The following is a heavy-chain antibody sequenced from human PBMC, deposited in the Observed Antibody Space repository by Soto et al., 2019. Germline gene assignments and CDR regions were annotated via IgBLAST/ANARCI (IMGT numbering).Heavy chain of an antibody. D-gene: IGHD3-22*01. CDR1: GFTFSSYA. V-gene: IGHV3-30-3*01. CDR3: ARGRDTMIVVVPYH. Sequence: GGSLRLSCAASGFTFSSYAMHWVRQAPGKGLEWVAVISYDGSNKYYADSVKGRFTISRDNSKNTLYLQMNSLRAEDTAVXYCARGRDTMIVVVPYHWGQGTLVTVSS. J-gene: IGHJ5*02. CDR2: ISYDGSNK.